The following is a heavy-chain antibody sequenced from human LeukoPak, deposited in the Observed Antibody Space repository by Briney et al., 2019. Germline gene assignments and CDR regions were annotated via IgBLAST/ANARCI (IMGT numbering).Heavy chain of an antibody. J-gene: IGHJ4*02. V-gene: IGHV1-2*02. Sequence: ASVKVSCKASGYTFTGYYMHWVRQAPGQGLEWMGWINPNSGGTNYAQKFQGRVTMTRDTSISTAYMELSRLRSDDTAVYCCARGPMYSSSSVDYFGYWGQGTLVTVSS. CDR1: GYTFTGYY. D-gene: IGHD6-6*01. CDR2: INPNSGGT. CDR3: ARGPMYSSSSVDYFGY.